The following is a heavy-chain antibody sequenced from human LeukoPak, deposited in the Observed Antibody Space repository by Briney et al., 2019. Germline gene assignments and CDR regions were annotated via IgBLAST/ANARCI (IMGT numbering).Heavy chain of an antibody. J-gene: IGHJ2*01. V-gene: IGHV3-66*01. D-gene: IGHD7-27*01. CDR1: GFTVSSNY. Sequence: GGSLRLSCAASGFTVSSNYMSWVRQAPGKGPEWVSGIYSGGNTYYADSVKGRLTISRDNSKNTLYLQMNSLRAEDTAVYYCARELGIEGYWYFDLWGRGTLVTVSS. CDR3: ARELGIEGYWYFDL. CDR2: IYSGGNT.